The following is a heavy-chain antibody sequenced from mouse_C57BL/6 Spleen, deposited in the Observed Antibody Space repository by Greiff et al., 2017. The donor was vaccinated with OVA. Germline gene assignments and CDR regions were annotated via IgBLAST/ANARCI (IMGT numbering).Heavy chain of an antibody. D-gene: IGHD2-2*01. CDR2: IDPSDSET. V-gene: IGHV1-52*01. Sequence: VQLQQTGAELVRPGSSVKLSCKASGYTLTPPCMHWVKQRPIQGLEWIGNIDPSDSETHYNQKFKDKATLTVDKSSSTAYMQLSSLTSEDSAVYYCARSIYYGYDGGLYVWGTGTTVTVSS. CDR1: GYTLTPPC. CDR3: ARSIYYGYDGGLYV. J-gene: IGHJ1*03.